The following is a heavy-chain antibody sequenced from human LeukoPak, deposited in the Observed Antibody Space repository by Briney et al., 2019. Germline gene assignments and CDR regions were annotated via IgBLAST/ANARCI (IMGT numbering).Heavy chain of an antibody. CDR2: IIPIFGTA. CDR1: GCTFSSYA. D-gene: IGHD5-18*01. CDR3: ARGGYSYGTGLYYFDY. Sequence: SVKVSCKASGCTFSSYAISWVRQAPGQGLEWMGRIIPIFGTANYAQKFQGRVTITTDESTSTAYMELSSLRSEDTAVYYCARGGYSYGTGLYYFDYWGQGTLVTVSS. V-gene: IGHV1-69*05. J-gene: IGHJ4*02.